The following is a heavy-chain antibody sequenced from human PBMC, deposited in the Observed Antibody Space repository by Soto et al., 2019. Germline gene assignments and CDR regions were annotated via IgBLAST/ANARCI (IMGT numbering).Heavy chain of an antibody. CDR1: GFTVSSNY. D-gene: IGHD6-6*01. CDR2: IYSGGST. CDR3: ARDRGLGKQLVSHY. V-gene: IGHV3-66*01. J-gene: IGHJ4*02. Sequence: GGSLRLSCAASGFTVSSNYMSWVRQAPGKGLEWVSVIYSGGSTYYADSVKGRFTISRDNSKNTLYLQMNSLRAEDTAVYYCARDRGLGKQLVSHYWGQGTLVTVSS.